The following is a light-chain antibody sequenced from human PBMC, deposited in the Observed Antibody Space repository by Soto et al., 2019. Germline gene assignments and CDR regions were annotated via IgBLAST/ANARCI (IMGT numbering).Light chain of an antibody. CDR2: EAS. Sequence: DIQMTQSPSSLSASVGDRVTITCRASQGIRHYLAWYQQKPGKVPRLLIYEASNLQSGVPSRFXGGXSGTEFTLTISSLQPEDAATYYCQNFDSAPQTFGQGTKVEIK. V-gene: IGKV1-27*01. J-gene: IGKJ1*01. CDR3: QNFDSAPQT. CDR1: QGIRHY.